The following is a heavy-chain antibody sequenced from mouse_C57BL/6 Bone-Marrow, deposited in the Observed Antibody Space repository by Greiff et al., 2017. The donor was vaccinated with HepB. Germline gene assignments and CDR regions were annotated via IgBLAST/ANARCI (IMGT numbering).Heavy chain of an antibody. D-gene: IGHD4-1*01. V-gene: IGHV1-61*01. CDR2: IYPSDSET. Sequence: VQLQQPGAELVRPGSSVKLSCKASGYTFTSYWMDWVKQRPGQGLEWIGNIYPSDSETHYNQKFKDKATLTVDKSSSTAYMQLSSLTSEDSAVYYCARVGPGGAMDYWGQGTSVTVSS. CDR1: GYTFTSYW. CDR3: ARVGPGGAMDY. J-gene: IGHJ4*01.